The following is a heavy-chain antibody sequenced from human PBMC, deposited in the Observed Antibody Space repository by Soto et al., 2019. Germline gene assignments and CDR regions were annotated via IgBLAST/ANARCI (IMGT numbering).Heavy chain of an antibody. J-gene: IGHJ6*02. D-gene: IGHD3-3*01. CDR3: ATDRGLRFLQWLYGMDV. Sequence: GASVKVSCKASGDTFSSSALSWVRQAPGQGLEWMGVIIPMLGTSIYAQKFQGRVTITADASTSTVFLELSSLGSADTAVYYCATDRGLRFLQWLYGMDVWGLGTTVTVSS. CDR1: GDTFSSSA. V-gene: IGHV1-69*13. CDR2: IIPMLGTS.